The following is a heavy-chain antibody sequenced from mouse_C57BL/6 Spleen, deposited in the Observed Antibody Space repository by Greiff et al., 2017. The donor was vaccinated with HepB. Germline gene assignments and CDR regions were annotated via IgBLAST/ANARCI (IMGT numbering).Heavy chain of an antibody. CDR2: ISYSGST. CDR3: ARGENSWFAY. V-gene: IGHV3-1*01. CDR1: GYSITSGYD. J-gene: IGHJ3*01. Sequence: EVQLQESGPGMVKPSQSLSLTCTVTGYSITSGYDWHWIRHFPGNKLEWMGYISYSGSTNYHPSLKSRISITHDTSKNHFFLKLNSVTTEDTATYYCARGENSWFAYWGQGTLVTVSA.